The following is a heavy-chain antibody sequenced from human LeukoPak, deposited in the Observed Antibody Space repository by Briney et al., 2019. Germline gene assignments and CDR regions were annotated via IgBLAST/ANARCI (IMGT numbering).Heavy chain of an antibody. Sequence: SETLSLTCAVYGGSFSGYYWSWIRQPPGKGLEWIGEINHSGSTNYNPSLKSRVTISVDTSKNQFSLKLSSETAADTAVYYCARRWIQLWLTTYYFDYWGQGTLVTVSS. CDR3: ARRWIQLWLTTYYFDY. D-gene: IGHD5-18*01. J-gene: IGHJ4*02. CDR1: GGSFSGYY. CDR2: INHSGST. V-gene: IGHV4-34*01.